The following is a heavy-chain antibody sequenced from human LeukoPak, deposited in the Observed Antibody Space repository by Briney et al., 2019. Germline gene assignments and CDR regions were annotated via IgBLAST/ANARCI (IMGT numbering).Heavy chain of an antibody. V-gene: IGHV3-30*02. CDR1: GFTFSRYG. D-gene: IGHD4-17*01. CDR3: AREGISYGDPARFDY. J-gene: IGHJ4*02. Sequence: GGSLRLSCAASGFTFSRYGMHWVRQAPGKGLDWVAFIRYDGSNEDYADSVKGRFTISRDNSKNTLYLQMNSLRAEDTAVYYCAREGISYGDPARFDYWGQGTLVTVSS. CDR2: IRYDGSNE.